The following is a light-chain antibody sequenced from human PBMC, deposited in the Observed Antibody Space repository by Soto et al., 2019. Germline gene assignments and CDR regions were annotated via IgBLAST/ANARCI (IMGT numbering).Light chain of an antibody. V-gene: IGLV2-23*02. CDR2: EVN. CDR1: SSDIGSYNF. J-gene: IGLJ1*01. CDR3: CSYVRTSGTTHFFV. Sequence: LTQPASVSGSPGQSITISCTGSSSDIGSYNFVSWYQHHPGKAPKVIIYEVNKRPSGVSDRFSGSKSGNTASLTISGLQAEDAADYHCCSYVRTSGTTHFFVFGTGTKVTVL.